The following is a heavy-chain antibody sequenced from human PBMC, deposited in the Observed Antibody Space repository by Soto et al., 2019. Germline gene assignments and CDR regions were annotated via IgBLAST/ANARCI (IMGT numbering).Heavy chain of an antibody. CDR1: GGSISSSSYY. CDR3: ARAALITIFGVVIGYNWFDP. Sequence: SETLSLTCTVSGGSISSSSYYWGWIRQPPGKGLEWIGSIYYSGSTYYNPSLKSRVTISVDTSKNQFSLKLSSVTAADTAVYYCARAALITIFGVVIGYNWFDPWGQGTLVTVSS. J-gene: IGHJ5*02. V-gene: IGHV4-39*07. D-gene: IGHD3-3*01. CDR2: IYYSGST.